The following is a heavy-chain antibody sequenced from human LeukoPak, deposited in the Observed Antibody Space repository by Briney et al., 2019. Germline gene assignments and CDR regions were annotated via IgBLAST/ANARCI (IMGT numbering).Heavy chain of an antibody. CDR1: GGSFSGYY. D-gene: IGHD4-17*01. Sequence: SETLSLTCAVYGGSFSGYYWSWLRQPPGKGLEWLGEINHSGSTNYNPSLKSRVTISVDTSKNQFSLKLSSVTAADTAVYYCARGLRPTGPAYRDVWGKGTTVTVSS. CDR2: INHSGST. CDR3: ARGLRPTGPAYRDV. J-gene: IGHJ6*04. V-gene: IGHV4-34*01.